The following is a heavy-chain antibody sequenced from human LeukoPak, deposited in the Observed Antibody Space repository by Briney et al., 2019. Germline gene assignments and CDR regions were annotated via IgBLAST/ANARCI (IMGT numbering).Heavy chain of an antibody. CDR3: ARHHEVYGGNPGYFDY. D-gene: IGHD4-23*01. CDR1: GGPISSSSYY. CDR2: IYYSGST. J-gene: IGHJ4*02. V-gene: IGHV4-39*01. Sequence: SETLSLTCTVSGGPISSSSYYWGWIRQPPGKGLEWIGSIYYSGSTYYNPSLKSRVTISVDTSKNQFSLKLSSVTAADTAVYYCARHHEVYGGNPGYFDYWGQGTLVTVSS.